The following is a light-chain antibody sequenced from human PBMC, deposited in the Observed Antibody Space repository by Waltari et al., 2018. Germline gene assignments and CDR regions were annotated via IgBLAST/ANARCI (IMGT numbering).Light chain of an antibody. J-gene: IGKJ3*01. CDR3: QQYGYSPST. V-gene: IGKV3-20*01. Sequence: EIVLTQSPGTLSLSPGDRATLSCRASQRVNNNYVAWYQQKPGQAPQVLIYAASSRATGIPERFSGRGSETDFTLTITRLEPEDFAVYYCQQYGYSPSTFGPGTTVDF. CDR2: AAS. CDR1: QRVNNNY.